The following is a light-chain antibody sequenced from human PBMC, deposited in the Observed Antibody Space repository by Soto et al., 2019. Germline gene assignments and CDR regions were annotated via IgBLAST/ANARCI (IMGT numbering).Light chain of an antibody. V-gene: IGKV1-5*01. CDR3: QPYNSPWT. CDR2: DAS. J-gene: IGKJ1*01. CDR1: QSITSW. Sequence: DIQRTQSPSTLSAAVGDRVTITCRASQSITSWLAWYRQKPWKAPKLLIYDASSLESEVPSRFSGSGAGTEFTLTISGLQPDDFATYCCQPYNSPWTFGQGTKVDIK.